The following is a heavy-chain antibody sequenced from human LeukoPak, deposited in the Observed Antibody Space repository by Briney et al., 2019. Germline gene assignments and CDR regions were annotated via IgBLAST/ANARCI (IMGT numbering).Heavy chain of an antibody. J-gene: IGHJ3*02. V-gene: IGHV6-1*01. CDR3: TRANYRAFDI. CDR1: GDTVSSNTAA. D-gene: IGHD5-24*01. CDR2: TYYRSNRSKWSS. Sequence: SQTLSLTCAISGDTVSSNTAAWNWIRQSPSRGLEWLGRTYYRSNRSKWSSDYALSVKSRITISPDTSKNEFSLQLNSVTPEDTAVYYCTRANYRAFDIWGQGTMVTVSS.